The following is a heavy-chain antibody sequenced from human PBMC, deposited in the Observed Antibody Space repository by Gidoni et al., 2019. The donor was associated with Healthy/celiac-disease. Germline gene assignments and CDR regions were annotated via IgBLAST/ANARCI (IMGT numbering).Heavy chain of an antibody. Sequence: EVQLVESGGGLVKPGGSLRLSCAASGFTFSSYSMNWVRQAPGKGLEWVSSISSSSSYIYYADSVKGRFTISRDNAKNSLYLQMNSLRAEDTAVYYCARARTTGGGYYYYGMDVWGQGTTVTVSS. CDR2: ISSSSSYI. CDR3: ARARTTGGGYYYYGMDV. V-gene: IGHV3-21*01. D-gene: IGHD4-17*01. CDR1: GFTFSSYS. J-gene: IGHJ6*02.